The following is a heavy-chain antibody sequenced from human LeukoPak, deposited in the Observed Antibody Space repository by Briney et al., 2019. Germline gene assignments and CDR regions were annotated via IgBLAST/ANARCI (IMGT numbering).Heavy chain of an antibody. CDR1: GGTFSSYA. V-gene: IGHV1-69*01. Sequence: GSSVKVSCKASGGTFSSYAISWVRQAPGQGLEWMGGIIPIFGTANYAQKFQGRVTITAVESTSTAYMELSSLRSEDTAVYYCARGAKFRSYGSGTYYTSLPFDPWGQGTLVTVSS. D-gene: IGHD3-10*01. CDR3: ARGAKFRSYGSGTYYTSLPFDP. CDR2: IIPIFGTA. J-gene: IGHJ5*02.